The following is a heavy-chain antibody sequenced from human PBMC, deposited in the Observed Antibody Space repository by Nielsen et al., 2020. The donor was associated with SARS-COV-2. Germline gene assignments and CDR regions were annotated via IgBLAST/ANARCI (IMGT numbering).Heavy chain of an antibody. D-gene: IGHD3-10*01. J-gene: IGHJ4*02. V-gene: IGHV3-73*01. CDR2: IRIKAHNYAT. Sequence: SLKISCSSSWFTLSYSAIHWVRHASLKVLLWVVRIRIKAHNYATTFAASMKGRFAMSRDDPKNMAYLQMNSLKTEDTAVYYCNVFTGDINFLQGYWGQGTLVNVSS. CDR3: NVFTGDINFLQGY. CDR1: WFTLSYSA.